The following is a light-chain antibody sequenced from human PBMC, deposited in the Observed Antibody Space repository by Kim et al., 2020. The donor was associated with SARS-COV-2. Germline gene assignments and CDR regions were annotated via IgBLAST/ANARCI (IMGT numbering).Light chain of an antibody. J-gene: IGLJ3*02. Sequence: QSVLTQPPSVSGTPGQRVTISCSGSSSNIGSNYVYWYQQLPGTAPKLLIYRNNKRPSGVPDRFSGSKSGTSATLAISGLRSGDEADYYCATWDNSLSAWVFGGGTQLTGL. V-gene: IGLV1-47*01. CDR3: ATWDNSLSAWV. CDR2: RNN. CDR1: SSNIGSNY.